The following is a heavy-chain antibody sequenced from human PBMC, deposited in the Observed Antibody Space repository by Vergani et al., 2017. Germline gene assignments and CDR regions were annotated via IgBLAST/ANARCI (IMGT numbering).Heavy chain of an antibody. CDR1: GGSISSSSYY. J-gene: IGHJ4*02. CDR2: IYYSGST. V-gene: IGHV4-39*07. D-gene: IGHD1-7*01. Sequence: QLQLQESGPGLVKPSETLSLTCTVSGGSISSSSYYWGWIRQPPGKGLEWIGSIYYSGSTYYNPSLKSRVTISVDTSKNQFSLKLSSVTAADTAVYYCARGISGTTAPFDYWGQGTLVTVSS. CDR3: ARGISGTTAPFDY.